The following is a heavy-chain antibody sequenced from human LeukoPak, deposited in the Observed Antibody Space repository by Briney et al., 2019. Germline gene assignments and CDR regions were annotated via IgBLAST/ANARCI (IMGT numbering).Heavy chain of an antibody. J-gene: IGHJ4*02. CDR1: GFTFSSYS. CDR2: ISSTSRYI. Sequence: PGGSLRLSCVASGFTFSSYSMNWVRQAPGKGLEWVSCISSTSRYIYYADSVKGRFTISRDNAKNSVCLQMNSLRAEDTAVYYCTRAVAADDFSPGYWGQGTLVTVSS. CDR3: TRAVAADDFSPGY. V-gene: IGHV3-21*01. D-gene: IGHD3/OR15-3a*01.